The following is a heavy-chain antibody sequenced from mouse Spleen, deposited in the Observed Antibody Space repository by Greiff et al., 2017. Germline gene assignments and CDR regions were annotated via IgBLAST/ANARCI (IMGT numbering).Heavy chain of an antibody. CDR1: GYTFTDYQ. Sequence: VQLKQSGPELVKPGASVKISCKASGYTFTDYQMNWVKQSHGKSLEWIGDINPNNGGTTYNQKFKGKATLTVDKSSSTANMELRSLTSDDSAVYYCAKRDRYDGRDAMDYWGQGTSVTVSS. CDR3: AKRDRYDGRDAMDY. V-gene: IGHV1-26*01. D-gene: IGHD2-12*01. J-gene: IGHJ4*01. CDR2: INPNNGGT.